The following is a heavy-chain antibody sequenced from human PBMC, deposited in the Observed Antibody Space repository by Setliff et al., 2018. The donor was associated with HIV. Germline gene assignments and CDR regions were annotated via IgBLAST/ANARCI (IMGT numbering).Heavy chain of an antibody. Sequence: EASVKVSCKTSGYPFTSYAIHWVRQAPGQRLEWLGWLSTGNGNTKYSQKFQDRVTFTRDTYARTAYMELSSLRSEDTAVYYCARDYCSGGNCYSLYWGQGTLVTVSS. J-gene: IGHJ4*02. CDR2: LSTGNGNT. V-gene: IGHV1-3*04. D-gene: IGHD2-15*01. CDR1: GYPFTSYA. CDR3: ARDYCSGGNCYSLY.